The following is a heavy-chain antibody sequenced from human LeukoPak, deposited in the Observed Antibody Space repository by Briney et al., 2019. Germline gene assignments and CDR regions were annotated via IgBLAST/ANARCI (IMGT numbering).Heavy chain of an antibody. CDR3: ARGPKQWLVFFPTDAFDI. D-gene: IGHD6-19*01. CDR2: INHSGST. CDR1: GGSISGYY. Sequence: PSETLSLTCAVYGGSISGYYWSWIRQPPGKGLEWIGEINHSGSTNYNPSLKSRVTISVDTSKNQFSLKLSSVTAADTAVYYCARGPKQWLVFFPTDAFDIWGQGTMVTVSS. V-gene: IGHV4-34*01. J-gene: IGHJ3*02.